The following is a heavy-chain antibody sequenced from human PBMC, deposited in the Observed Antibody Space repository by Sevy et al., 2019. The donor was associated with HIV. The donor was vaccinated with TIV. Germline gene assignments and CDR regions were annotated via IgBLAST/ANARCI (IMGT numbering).Heavy chain of an antibody. J-gene: IGHJ4*02. V-gene: IGHV4-34*01. CDR2: ISHSGTV. D-gene: IGHD3-22*01. CDR3: ARGNIELTMMIVVFTGGIYYFDY. CDR1: GGSFSGYY. Sequence: SETLSLTCAVYGGSFSGYYWSWIRQPPGKGLEWIGEISHSGTVNYNPSLRSRVTISVDTSKGQFSLKLSSVTAADTAVYYCARGNIELTMMIVVFTGGIYYFDYWGQGTLVTVSS.